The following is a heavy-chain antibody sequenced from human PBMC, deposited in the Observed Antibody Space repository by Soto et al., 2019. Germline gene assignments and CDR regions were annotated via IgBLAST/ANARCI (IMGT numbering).Heavy chain of an antibody. J-gene: IGHJ3*02. CDR3: ARDPRIDCTNGVCYGFDI. CDR2: ISSSGSTI. Sequence: PVGSLRLSCAASGFTFSSYEMNWVRQAPGKGLEWVSYISSSGSTIYYADSVKGRFTISRDNAKNSLYLQMNSLRAEDTAVYYCARDPRIDCTNGVCYGFDIWGQGTMVTVSS. CDR1: GFTFSSYE. D-gene: IGHD2-8*01. V-gene: IGHV3-48*03.